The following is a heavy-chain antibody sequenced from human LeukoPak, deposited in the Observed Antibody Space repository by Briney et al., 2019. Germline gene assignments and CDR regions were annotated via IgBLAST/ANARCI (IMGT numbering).Heavy chain of an antibody. CDR2: INHSGST. D-gene: IGHD5-18*01. CDR1: GGSFSGHY. J-gene: IGHJ6*03. V-gene: IGHV4-34*01. Sequence: PSETLSLTCAVYGGSFSGHYWSWIRQPPRKGLEWIGEINHSGSTNYNPSLKSRVTISVDTSKNQFSLNLSSVTAADTAVYYCARSSSYTYGLYYYYYMDVWGKGTTVTVSS. CDR3: ARSSSYTYGLYYYYYMDV.